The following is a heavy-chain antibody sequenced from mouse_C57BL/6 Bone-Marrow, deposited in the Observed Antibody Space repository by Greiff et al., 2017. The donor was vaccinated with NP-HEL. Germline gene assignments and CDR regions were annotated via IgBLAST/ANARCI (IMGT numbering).Heavy chain of an antibody. CDR3: ARVGEIYKGAY. D-gene: IGHD1-3*01. CDR2: IHPNSGST. J-gene: IGHJ3*01. CDR1: GYTFTSYW. V-gene: IGHV1-64*01. Sequence: QVQLQQPGAELVKPGASVKLSCKASGYTFTSYWMHWVKQRPGQGLEWIGMIHPNSGSTNYNEKFKSKATLTVDKSSSTAYMQLSSLTSEDSAVYYCARVGEIYKGAYWGQGTLVTVSA.